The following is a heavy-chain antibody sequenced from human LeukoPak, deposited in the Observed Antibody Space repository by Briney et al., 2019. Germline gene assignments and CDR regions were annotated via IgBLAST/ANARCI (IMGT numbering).Heavy chain of an antibody. J-gene: IGHJ3*02. CDR1: GYTFTSYG. D-gene: IGHD6-19*01. V-gene: IGHV1-18*01. CDR2: ISAYNGNT. Sequence: ASVKVSCKASGYTFTSYGISWVRQAPGQGLEWMGWISAYNGNTNYAQKLQGRVTMTTDTSTSAAYMELRSLRSDDTAVYYCARQWLVHGAFDIWGQGTMVTVSS. CDR3: ARQWLVHGAFDI.